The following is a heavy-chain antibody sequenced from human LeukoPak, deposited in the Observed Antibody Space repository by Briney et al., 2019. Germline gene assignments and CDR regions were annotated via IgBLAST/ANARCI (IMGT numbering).Heavy chain of an antibody. Sequence: SETLSLTCAVYGGSFSGYYWSCIRQPPGKGPEWIGETNHGGSTNYNPSLKSRVTISVDTSKNQFSLKLTSVTAADTAVYYCARAPRVAERRAVAGNFDYWGQGTLVTVSS. CDR1: GGSFSGYY. CDR2: TNHGGST. CDR3: ARAPRVAERRAVAGNFDY. D-gene: IGHD6-19*01. V-gene: IGHV4-34*01. J-gene: IGHJ4*02.